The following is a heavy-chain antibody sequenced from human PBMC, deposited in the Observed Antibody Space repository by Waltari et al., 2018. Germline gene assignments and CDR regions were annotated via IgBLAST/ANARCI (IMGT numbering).Heavy chain of an antibody. CDR3: ARLGLAELSSDY. D-gene: IGHD1-7*01. V-gene: IGHV4-39*01. J-gene: IGHJ4*02. Sequence: QLQLQESGPGLVKPSETLSLTCTVSGGSISSSSYYWGWIRQPPGKGLEWIGSIYYSWSTYYNPSLKSRVTISVDTSKNQCSLKLSSVTAADTAGYYGARLGLAELSSDYWGQGTLVTVSS. CDR2: IYYSWST. CDR1: GGSISSSSYY.